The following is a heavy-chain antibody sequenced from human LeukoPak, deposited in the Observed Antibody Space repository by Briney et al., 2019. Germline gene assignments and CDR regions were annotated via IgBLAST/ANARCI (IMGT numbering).Heavy chain of an antibody. J-gene: IGHJ4*02. CDR3: VIWGDYDVLTGYYVPDY. CDR1: GFTFSSYA. CDR2: ISGSGGST. D-gene: IGHD3-9*01. Sequence: GGSLRLSRAASGFTFSSYAMSWVRQAPGKGLEWVSAISGSGGSTYYADSVKGRFTISRDNSKNTLYLQMNSLRAEDTAVYYCVIWGDYDVLTGYYVPDYWGQGTLVTVAS. V-gene: IGHV3-23*01.